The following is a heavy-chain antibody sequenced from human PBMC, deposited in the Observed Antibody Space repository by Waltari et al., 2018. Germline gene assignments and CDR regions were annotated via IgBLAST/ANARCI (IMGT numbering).Heavy chain of an antibody. J-gene: IGHJ4*02. D-gene: IGHD3-3*01. V-gene: IGHV3-15*01. CDR3: STDDVWSGYPSPY. CDR2: IGVTT. Sequence: EVHLVESGGVLVKPGGSLRLSCAASGFTFRNVWMNWVRQAPGKGLEWIGRIGVTTDYAASVKGRFAISRDDSKNTLYLQMDSLRSEDTAVYYCSTDDVWSGYPSPYWGQGTLVTVSS. CDR1: GFTFRNVW.